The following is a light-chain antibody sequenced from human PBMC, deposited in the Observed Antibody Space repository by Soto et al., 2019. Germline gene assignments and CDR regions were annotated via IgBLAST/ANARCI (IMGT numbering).Light chain of an antibody. CDR2: GAS. V-gene: IGKV3-20*01. CDR1: QSVSSSY. CDR3: QQYGSSAPWM. J-gene: IGKJ1*01. Sequence: EIVLTQSPGTLYLSPGESATLSCRASQSVSSSYLAWYQQKPGQAPRLLIYGASSRATGIPDRFSGSGSGTDFTLTISRLEPEDFAVYYCQQYGSSAPWMFGQGTKVEIK.